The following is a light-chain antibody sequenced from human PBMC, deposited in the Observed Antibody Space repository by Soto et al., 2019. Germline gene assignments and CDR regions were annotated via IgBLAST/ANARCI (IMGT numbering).Light chain of an antibody. CDR2: GAS. V-gene: IGKV3-15*01. J-gene: IGKJ5*01. CDR3: QQYNNWPPIT. CDR1: QTIGTN. Sequence: EIVMTQSPATLSVAPGERATLSCRASQTIGTNLAWYQQTPGQPPRLLFFGASTRATGVPARFSGSGSGTEFTLTISSLQSEDFAVYYCQQYNNWPPITFGQGTRLEIK.